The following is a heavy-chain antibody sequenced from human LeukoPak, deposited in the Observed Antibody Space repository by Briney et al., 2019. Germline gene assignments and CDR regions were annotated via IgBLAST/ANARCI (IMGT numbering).Heavy chain of an antibody. CDR3: ARDGGYGDYGPNYYYYYYGMDV. V-gene: IGHV3-30*04. D-gene: IGHD4-17*01. J-gene: IGHJ6*04. CDR2: ISYDGSNK. Sequence: GGSLRLSCAASGFTFSSYAMHWVRQAPGKGLEWVAVISYDGSNKYYADSVKGRFTISRDNSKNTLYLQMNSLRAEDTAVYYCARDGGYGDYGPNYYYYYYGMDVWGKGTTVTVSS. CDR1: GFTFSSYA.